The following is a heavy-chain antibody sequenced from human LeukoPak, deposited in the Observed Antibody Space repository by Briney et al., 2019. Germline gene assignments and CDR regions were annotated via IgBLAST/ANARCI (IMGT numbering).Heavy chain of an antibody. J-gene: IGHJ6*03. D-gene: IGHD6-19*01. V-gene: IGHV3-23*01. CDR1: GFTFSSYA. CDR2: ISGSGGST. Sequence: GGTLRLSCAASGFTFSSYAMSWVRQAPGKGLEWVSSISGSGGSTYYADSVKGRFTISRDNSKTTLYLQMNSLRAEDTAVYYCARDDIGSGRSATFYYYMDVWGKGTTVTVSS. CDR3: ARDDIGSGRSATFYYYMDV.